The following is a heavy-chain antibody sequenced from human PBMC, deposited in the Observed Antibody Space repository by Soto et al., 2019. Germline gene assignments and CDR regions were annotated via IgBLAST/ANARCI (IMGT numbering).Heavy chain of an antibody. J-gene: IGHJ4*02. D-gene: IGHD3-9*01. V-gene: IGHV3-48*02. CDR3: ARGDDILTGTLDY. CDR1: GFTFSSYI. CDR2: ISSSGGTI. Sequence: PGGSLRLSCAASGFTFSSYIMNWVRQSPGKGLEWVSYISSSGGTIYYADSAKDRFTISRDNAKNSLYLQMNSLRDEDTAVYYCARGDDILTGTLDYWGQGTLVTV.